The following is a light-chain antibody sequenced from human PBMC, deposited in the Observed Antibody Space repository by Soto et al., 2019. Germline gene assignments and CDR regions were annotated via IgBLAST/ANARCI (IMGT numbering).Light chain of an antibody. CDR1: QSISSW. CDR2: DAS. J-gene: IGKJ2*01. Sequence: DTQMTQSPSTLSASVGDRVAITCRASQSISSWLAWYQQKPRKAPKLLIYDASSLESGVPSRFSGSGSGTEFTLTISSLQPDDFATYYCQQYNRYFTFGQGTKLEIK. V-gene: IGKV1-5*01. CDR3: QQYNRYFT.